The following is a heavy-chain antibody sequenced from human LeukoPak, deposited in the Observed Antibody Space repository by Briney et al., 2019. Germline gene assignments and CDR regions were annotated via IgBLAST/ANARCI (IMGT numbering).Heavy chain of an antibody. D-gene: IGHD5-18*01. CDR3: AKEAGGYSYGYRWFDP. CDR1: GFTFDDYA. CDR2: ISWNSGSI. Sequence: GGSLRLSCAASGFTFDDYAMHWVRQAPGKGLDWVSGISWNSGSIGYADSVKGRFTVSRDNAKNSLYLQMNSLRAEDTALYYCAKEAGGYSYGYRWFDPWGQGTLVTVSS. J-gene: IGHJ5*02. V-gene: IGHV3-9*01.